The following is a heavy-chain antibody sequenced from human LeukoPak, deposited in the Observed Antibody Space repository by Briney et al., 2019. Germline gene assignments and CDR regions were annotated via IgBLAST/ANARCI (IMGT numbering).Heavy chain of an antibody. CDR1: GYTFTSYG. J-gene: IGHJ3*02. V-gene: IGHV1-69*13. CDR2: IIPIFGTA. D-gene: IGHD1-26*01. Sequence: SVKVSCKASGYTFTSYGISWVRQAPGQGLEWMGGIIPIFGTANYAQKFQGRVTITADESTSTAYMELSSLRSEDTAVYYCATARHISGSYHRTDAFDTWGQGTMVTVSS. CDR3: ATARHISGSYHRTDAFDT.